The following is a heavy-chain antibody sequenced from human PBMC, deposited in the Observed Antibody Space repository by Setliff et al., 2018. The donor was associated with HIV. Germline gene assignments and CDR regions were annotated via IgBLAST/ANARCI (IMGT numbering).Heavy chain of an antibody. J-gene: IGHJ4*02. D-gene: IGHD3-22*01. CDR2: INSDGTST. V-gene: IGHV3-74*03. Sequence: GGSLRLSCAASGFTFSPHWMHWVRQAPGKGLVWVSRINSDGTSTTYADSVKGRFTISRDNAKNTLYLQMNSLRAEDTAVYYCARDLSYDYDRSSDTFDYWGQGTLVTVSS. CDR1: GFTFSPHW. CDR3: ARDLSYDYDRSSDTFDY.